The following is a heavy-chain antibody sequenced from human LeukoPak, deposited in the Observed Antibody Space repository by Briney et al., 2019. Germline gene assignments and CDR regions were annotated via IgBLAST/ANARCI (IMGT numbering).Heavy chain of an antibody. J-gene: IGHJ4*02. V-gene: IGHV1-2*02. CDR1: GYTFTSCA. D-gene: IGHD5-24*01. Sequence: ASVTVSCKASGYTFTSCAMHWVRQAPGQGLEWMGWITPSGGTNYPQKFQGRVAITRDTSISTAYMDLSRLTSDDTAVYYCARDRYGDGFAHFDYWGQGALVTVSS. CDR3: ARDRYGDGFAHFDY. CDR2: ITPSGGT.